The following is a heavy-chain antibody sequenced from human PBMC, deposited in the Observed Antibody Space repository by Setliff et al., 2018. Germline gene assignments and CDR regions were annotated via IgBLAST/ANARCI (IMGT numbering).Heavy chain of an antibody. J-gene: IGHJ4*02. Sequence: ASVKVSCKASGYTFTSYYMHWVRQAPGKGLEWMGGFDPEDGETIYAQKFQGRDTMTEDTSTDTAYMELSSLRSEDTAVYYCATSTWELGGFDYWGQGTLVTVSS. D-gene: IGHD1-26*01. CDR2: FDPEDGET. CDR3: ATSTWELGGFDY. V-gene: IGHV1-24*01. CDR1: GYTFTSYY.